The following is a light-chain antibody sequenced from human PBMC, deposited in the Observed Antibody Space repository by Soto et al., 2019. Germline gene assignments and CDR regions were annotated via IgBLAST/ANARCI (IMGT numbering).Light chain of an antibody. J-gene: IGKJ3*01. CDR2: GAS. CDR3: QQYGTPPFT. CDR1: QSVTNHF. V-gene: IGKV3-20*01. Sequence: PGERATLSCGASQSVTNHFLAWYQQKPGQAPRLLIYGASSRATGVPDRFSGSGSGTDFTLTISRLEPGDFAVYYCQQYGTPPFTFGPGTKVDIK.